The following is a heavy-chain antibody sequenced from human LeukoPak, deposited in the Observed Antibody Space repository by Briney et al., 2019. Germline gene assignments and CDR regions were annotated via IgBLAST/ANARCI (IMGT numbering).Heavy chain of an antibody. D-gene: IGHD2-2*01. Sequence: GGSLRLSCAASGFTFSSYSMNWVRQAPGKGLQWVSVISGDGESTYYADSVRGRFTISRDNSKNTMYLQMNNLRAEDTAVYYCAKDMDCSSTGCYVFATWGQGTLVTVSS. V-gene: IGHV3-23*01. CDR3: AKDMDCSSTGCYVFAT. CDR1: GFTFSSYS. J-gene: IGHJ5*02. CDR2: ISGDGEST.